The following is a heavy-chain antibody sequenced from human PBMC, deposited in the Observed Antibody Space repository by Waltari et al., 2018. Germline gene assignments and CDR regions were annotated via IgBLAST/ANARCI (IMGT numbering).Heavy chain of an antibody. CDR1: GDLMNRNNW. CDR3: ARDRGRGLYLDS. CDR2: IHGSGRT. V-gene: IGHV4-4*02. J-gene: IGHJ4*02. Sequence: QLQLQQSGPGLVKPSESLSLTCAVSGDLMNRNNWWNWVRQPPGKGLEWIGQIHGSGRTNYNPSLESRVTVSIDTSNNQFSLKVSYATAADTAVYYCARDRGRGLYLDSWGQGTLVTVSP. D-gene: IGHD2-15*01.